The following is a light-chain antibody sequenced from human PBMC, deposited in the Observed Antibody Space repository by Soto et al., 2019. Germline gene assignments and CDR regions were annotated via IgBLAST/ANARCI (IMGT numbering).Light chain of an antibody. Sequence: DIQMTQSPSYLSASVGDRVTVTCRASQSISKYLNWYQQKQGKAPQLLIYGAANLQSGVPSRYSGSGSGTDFTLTISSLQPEDFATYYCQQSYSTRPVTFGPGTKVDIK. V-gene: IGKV1-39*01. CDR2: GAA. J-gene: IGKJ3*01. CDR1: QSISKY. CDR3: QQSYSTRPVT.